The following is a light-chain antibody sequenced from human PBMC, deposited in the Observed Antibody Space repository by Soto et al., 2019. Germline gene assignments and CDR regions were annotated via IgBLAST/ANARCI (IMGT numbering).Light chain of an antibody. CDR3: QQYYTTLWT. Sequence: DIVMTQSPDSLAVSLGERATINYKSSQSVLSSSNNKNYLAWYQQKPGQPPKQLIYWASTRESGVPDRFSGSGSGTDFTLTISSLQAEDVAVYYCQQYYTTLWTFGQGTKVEIK. J-gene: IGKJ1*01. V-gene: IGKV4-1*01. CDR2: WAS. CDR1: QSVLSSSNNKNY.